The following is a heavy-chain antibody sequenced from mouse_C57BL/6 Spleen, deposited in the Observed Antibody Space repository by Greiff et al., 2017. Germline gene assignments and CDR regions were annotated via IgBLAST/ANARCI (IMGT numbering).Heavy chain of an antibody. J-gene: IGHJ4*01. D-gene: IGHD2-1*01. CDR3: ARERLWYHYAMDY. Sequence: VQLQQPGTELVKPGASVKLSCKASGYTFTSYWMHWVKQRPGQGLEWIGNINPSNGGTNYNEKFKSKATLTVDKSSSTAYMQLSSLTSEDSAVYDGARERLWYHYAMDYWGQGTSVTVSS. CDR1: GYTFTSYW. V-gene: IGHV1-53*01. CDR2: INPSNGGT.